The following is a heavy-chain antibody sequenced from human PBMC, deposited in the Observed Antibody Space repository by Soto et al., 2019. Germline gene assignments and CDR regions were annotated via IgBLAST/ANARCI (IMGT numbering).Heavy chain of an antibody. CDR1: GFTFSSYG. CDR2: ISYDGSNK. Sequence: PGGSLRLSCAASGFTFSSYGMHWVRQAPGKGLEWVAVISYDGSNKYYADSVKGRFTISRDNSKNTLYLQMNSLRAEDTAVYYCAKDSLLRGYYYYGMDVWGQGTTVTVSS. V-gene: IGHV3-30*18. CDR3: AKDSLLRGYYYYGMDV. J-gene: IGHJ6*02. D-gene: IGHD1-26*01.